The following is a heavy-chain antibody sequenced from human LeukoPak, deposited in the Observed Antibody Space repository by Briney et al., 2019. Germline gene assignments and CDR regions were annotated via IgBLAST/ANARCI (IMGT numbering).Heavy chain of an antibody. CDR1: GFTFSNAW. J-gene: IGHJ5*02. CDR3: TTEEWLRGFDP. CDR2: IKSKTDGGTT. V-gene: IGHV3-15*01. Sequence: PGGSLRLFCAASGFTFSNAWMSWVRQAPGKGLEWVGRIKSKTDGGTTDYAAPVKGRFTISRDDSKNTLYLQMNSLKTEDTAVYYCTTEEWLRGFDPWGQGTLVTVSS. D-gene: IGHD5-12*01.